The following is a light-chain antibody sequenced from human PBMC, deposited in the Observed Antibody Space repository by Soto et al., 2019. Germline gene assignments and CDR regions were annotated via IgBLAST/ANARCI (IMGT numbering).Light chain of an antibody. CDR2: DAS. V-gene: IGKV3-15*01. Sequence: IVVTQSPATLSVSPGERVTLSCRASQSVGSNLAWYQQRPGQAPRLLIYDASTRATGIPDRFSGSGSGTEFTLTISSLQSEDFAVYYCQQFNIWPHMLSFGGWTKLEMK. CDR1: QSVGSN. CDR3: QQFNIWPHMLS. J-gene: IGKJ4*01.